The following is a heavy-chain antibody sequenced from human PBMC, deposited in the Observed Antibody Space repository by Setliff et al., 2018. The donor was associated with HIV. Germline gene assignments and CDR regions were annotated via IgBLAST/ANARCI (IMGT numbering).Heavy chain of an antibody. J-gene: IGHJ6*02. CDR2: IIPILGIA. CDR1: GGTFSSYA. V-gene: IGHV1-69*10. Sequence: GASVKVSCKASGGTFSSYAISWVRQAPGQGLEWMGGIIPILGIANYAQKFQGRVTITADESTSTAYMELSSLGSEDTAVYYCASWGLDEYYYYGMDVWGQGTTVTVSS. D-gene: IGHD3-16*01. CDR3: ASWGLDEYYYYGMDV.